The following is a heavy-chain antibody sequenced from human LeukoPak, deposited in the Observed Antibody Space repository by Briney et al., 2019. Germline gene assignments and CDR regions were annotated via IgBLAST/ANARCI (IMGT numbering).Heavy chain of an antibody. Sequence: SETLSLTCTVSGGSISSSSYYWGWIRQPPGKGLEWIGSIYYSGSTYYNPSLKSRVTISVDTSKNQFSLMVNSVTAADTAVYYCAKERTSSWWVPFYCWGQGTLVTVST. CDR3: AKERTSSWWVPFYC. D-gene: IGHD6-13*01. CDR1: GGSISSSSYY. J-gene: IGHJ4*02. V-gene: IGHV4-39*07. CDR2: IYYSGST.